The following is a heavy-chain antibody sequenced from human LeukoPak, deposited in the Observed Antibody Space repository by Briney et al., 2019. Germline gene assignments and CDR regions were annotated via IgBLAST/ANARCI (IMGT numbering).Heavy chain of an antibody. CDR3: ARAYDILTAYKQHYFDH. J-gene: IGHJ4*02. CDR2: IAGSGDST. CDR1: GFTFSSYA. D-gene: IGHD3-9*01. V-gene: IGHV3-23*01. Sequence: GGSLRPSCAASGFTFSSYAMSWVRQAPGKGLEWVSVIAGSGDSTYYADSVKGRFTISRDNSKNTLYLQMNILRAEDTAVYYCARAYDILTAYKQHYFDHWGQGTLVTVSS.